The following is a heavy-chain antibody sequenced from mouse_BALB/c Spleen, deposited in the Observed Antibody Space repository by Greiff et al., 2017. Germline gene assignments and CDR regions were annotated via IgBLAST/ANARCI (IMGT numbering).Heavy chain of an antibody. CDR1: GYTFTSYY. Sequence: VQLQQSGPELVKPGASVRISCKASGYTFTSYYIHWVKQRPGQGLEWIGWIYPGNVNTKYNEKFKGKATLTADKSSSTAYMQLSSLTSEDSAVYFCARPYYGHAMDYWGQGTSVTVSS. CDR3: ARPYYGHAMDY. J-gene: IGHJ4*01. CDR2: IYPGNVNT. D-gene: IGHD1-2*01. V-gene: IGHV1S56*01.